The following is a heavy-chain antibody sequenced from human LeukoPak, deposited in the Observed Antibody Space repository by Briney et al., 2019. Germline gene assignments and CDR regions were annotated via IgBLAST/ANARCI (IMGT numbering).Heavy chain of an antibody. CDR3: ARGFGGVYGDYTNY. CDR2: IIPIFGTA. V-gene: IGHV1-69*01. Sequence: WASVKVSCKASGGTLSSYAISWVRQAPGQGLEWMGGIIPIFGTANYAQKFQGRVTITADESTSTAYMELSSLRSEDTAVYYCARGFGGVYGDYTNYWGQGTLVTVSS. J-gene: IGHJ4*02. CDR1: GGTLSSYA. D-gene: IGHD4-17*01.